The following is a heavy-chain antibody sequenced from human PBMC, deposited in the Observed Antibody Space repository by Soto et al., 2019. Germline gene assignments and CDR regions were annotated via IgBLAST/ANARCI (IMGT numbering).Heavy chain of an antibody. Sequence: QVQLVQSGAEVKKPGYSVKVSCKASGGTFSTYTITWVRQAPGQGLEWMGGIIPIFGTANYPQKFQGRVTITADESTSTAYMEMSSLRSEDTAVYYCARSQDSSGYWNNCFDHWGPGTLVTVSS. CDR3: ARSQDSSGYWNNCFDH. D-gene: IGHD3-22*01. V-gene: IGHV1-69*01. J-gene: IGHJ5*02. CDR1: GGTFSTYT. CDR2: IIPIFGTA.